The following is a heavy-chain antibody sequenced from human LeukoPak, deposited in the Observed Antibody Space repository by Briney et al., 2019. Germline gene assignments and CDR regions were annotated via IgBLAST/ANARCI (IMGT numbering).Heavy chain of an antibody. D-gene: IGHD3-22*01. CDR2: IKQDGSEK. Sequence: GGSLRLSCAASGFTFSSYWMSWARQAPGKGLEWVANIKQDGSEKYYVDSVKGRFTISRDNAKNSLYLQMNSLRAEDTAVYYCARPHYYDSSGYLYYFDYWGQGTLVTVSS. J-gene: IGHJ4*02. CDR3: ARPHYYDSSGYLYYFDY. V-gene: IGHV3-7*01. CDR1: GFTFSSYW.